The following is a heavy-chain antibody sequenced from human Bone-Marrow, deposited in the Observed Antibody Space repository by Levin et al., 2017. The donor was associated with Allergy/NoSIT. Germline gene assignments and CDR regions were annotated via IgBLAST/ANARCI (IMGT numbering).Heavy chain of an antibody. CDR2: ISHNGNIK. CDR3: AKDAASDTSGNYYFPLDS. J-gene: IGHJ4*02. D-gene: IGHD3-22*01. CDR1: KFTFSHYA. V-gene: IGHV3-30*18. Sequence: GESLKISCVASKFTFSHYALHWVRQAPGKGLEWVAMISHNGNIKEYADTVRGRFIIWRDNSNDTLFLHIKSLRPEDTATYFCAKDAASDTSGNYYFPLDSWGQGTQVIASS.